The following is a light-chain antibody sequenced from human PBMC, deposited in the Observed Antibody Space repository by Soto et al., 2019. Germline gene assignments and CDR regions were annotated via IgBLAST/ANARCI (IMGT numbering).Light chain of an antibody. CDR2: LGS. CDR3: MQVLQTSWT. Sequence: DIVLTQSPLSLPVTPGEPASISCSSSQSLLHSNGYNYLDWYLQRPGQSPQLLIYLGSSRASGVPDRFSGSGSGTDFTLKISRVEAEDVGVYYCMQVLQTSWTFGQGTKVEIK. CDR1: QSLLHSNGYNY. J-gene: IGKJ1*01. V-gene: IGKV2-28*01.